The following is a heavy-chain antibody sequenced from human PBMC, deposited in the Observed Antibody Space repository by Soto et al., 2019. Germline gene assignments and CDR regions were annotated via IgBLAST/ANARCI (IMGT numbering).Heavy chain of an antibody. J-gene: IGHJ4*02. D-gene: IGHD6-13*01. CDR2: ISYDGTVK. CDR3: AKRIATAGIIDY. V-gene: IGHV3-30*18. CDR1: GFAFSSYG. Sequence: GGSLRLSCAASGFAFSSYGMHWVRQAPGKGLEWVAVISYDGTVKYYADSVKGRFTMSRDSSKNTLYLQMNSLRAEDTAVYYCAKRIATAGIIDYWGQGTLVTVSS.